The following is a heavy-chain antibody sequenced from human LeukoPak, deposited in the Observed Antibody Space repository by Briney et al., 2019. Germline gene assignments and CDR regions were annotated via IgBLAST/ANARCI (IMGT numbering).Heavy chain of an antibody. J-gene: IGHJ5*02. Sequence: SETLSLTCTVSGGSISSYYWSWIRQPPGKGLEWIGEIYHSGSTNYNPSLKSRVTISVDKSKNQFSLKVSSVTAADTAVYYCARDSARGKFDPWGQGTLVTVSS. V-gene: IGHV4-59*12. CDR1: GGSISSYY. CDR3: ARDSARGKFDP. CDR2: IYHSGST.